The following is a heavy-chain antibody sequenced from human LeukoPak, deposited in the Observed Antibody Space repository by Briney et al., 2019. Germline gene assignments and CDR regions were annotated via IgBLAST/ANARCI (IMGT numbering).Heavy chain of an antibody. Sequence: SETLSLTCTVSGGSISSYYWSWIRQPPGKGLEWIGYIHYSGSTNYNPSLKSRVTISVDTSKNQFSLKLSSVTAADTAVYYCARAPLDCSGGSCYSGYFDYWGQGTLVTVSS. J-gene: IGHJ4*02. CDR1: GGSISSYY. V-gene: IGHV4-59*01. CDR2: IHYSGST. CDR3: ARAPLDCSGGSCYSGYFDY. D-gene: IGHD2-15*01.